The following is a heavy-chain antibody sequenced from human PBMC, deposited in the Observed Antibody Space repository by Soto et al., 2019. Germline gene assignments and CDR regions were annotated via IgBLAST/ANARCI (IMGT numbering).Heavy chain of an antibody. D-gene: IGHD5-12*01. CDR3: AREGARGFSGYYLLVIYYYGMDV. J-gene: IGHJ6*02. Sequence: PGGSLRLSCAASGFTFSSYAMHWVRQAPGKGLEWVAVISYDGSNKYYADSVKGRFTISRDNSKNTLYLQMNSLRAEDTAVYYCAREGARGFSGYYLLVIYYYGMDVWGQGTTVTVSS. CDR2: ISYDGSNK. V-gene: IGHV3-30-3*01. CDR1: GFTFSSYA.